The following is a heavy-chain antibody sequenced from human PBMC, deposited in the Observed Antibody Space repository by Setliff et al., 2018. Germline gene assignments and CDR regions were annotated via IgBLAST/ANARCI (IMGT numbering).Heavy chain of an antibody. J-gene: IGHJ6*03. CDR3: ARDRGSDSCRGCDYMDV. CDR2: ITDDGGTT. CDR1: GFTFSSYT. Sequence: PGGSLRLSCRTSGFTFSSYTMNWVRQAPGKGLEWVSAITDDGGTTHYAGSVKGRFTISRDNAKNTLYLQMNSLRDEDTAVYYCARDRGSDSCRGCDYMDVWGKGTTVTVSS. V-gene: IGHV3-23*01. D-gene: IGHD2-2*01.